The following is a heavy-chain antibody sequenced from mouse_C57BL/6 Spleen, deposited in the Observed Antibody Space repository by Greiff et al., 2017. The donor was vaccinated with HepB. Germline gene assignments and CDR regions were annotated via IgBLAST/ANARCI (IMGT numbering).Heavy chain of an antibody. J-gene: IGHJ4*01. Sequence: DVQLVESGGGLVQPKGSLKLSCAASGFTFNTYAMHWVRQAPGKGLEWVARIRSKSSNYATYYADSVKDRFTISRDDSQSMLYLQMNNLKTEDTAMYYCVRDRAQAPYYAMDYWGQGTSVTVSS. CDR3: VRDRAQAPYYAMDY. CDR2: IRSKSSNYAT. V-gene: IGHV10-3*01. D-gene: IGHD3-2*02. CDR1: GFTFNTYA.